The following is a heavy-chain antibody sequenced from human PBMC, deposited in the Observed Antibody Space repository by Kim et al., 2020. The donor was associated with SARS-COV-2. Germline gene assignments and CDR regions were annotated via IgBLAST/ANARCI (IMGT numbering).Heavy chain of an antibody. J-gene: IGHJ4*02. Sequence: ASVKVSCKASGYTFTSYAMNWVRQAPGQGLEWMGWINTNTGNPTYAQGFTGRFVFSLDTSVSTAYLQISSLKAEDTAVYYCARGPPNYYDSSGYSGDYWGQGTLVTVSS. CDR2: INTNTGNP. CDR1: GYTFTSYA. V-gene: IGHV7-4-1*02. CDR3: ARGPPNYYDSSGYSGDY. D-gene: IGHD3-22*01.